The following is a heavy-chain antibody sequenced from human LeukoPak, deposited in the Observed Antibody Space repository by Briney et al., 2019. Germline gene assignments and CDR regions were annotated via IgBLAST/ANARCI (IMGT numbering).Heavy chain of an antibody. V-gene: IGHV1-8*03. Sequence: GASVKVSCKVSGYTITNFGITWVRQATGQGLEWMGWMNPNSGNTGYAQKFQGRVTITRNTSISTAYMELSSLRSEDTAVYYCARGSDSDYWGQGTLVTVSS. J-gene: IGHJ4*02. CDR2: MNPNSGNT. CDR3: ARGSDSDY. CDR1: GYTITNFG. D-gene: IGHD2-15*01.